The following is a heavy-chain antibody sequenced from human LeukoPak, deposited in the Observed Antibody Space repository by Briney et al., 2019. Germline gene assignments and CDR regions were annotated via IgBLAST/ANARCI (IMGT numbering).Heavy chain of an antibody. Sequence: SETLSLTCAVYGGSFGVYYCGWARQPPGKGLEWIGEINHSGSTNYNPSLKSRVTISVDTSKNQFSLKLSSVTAADTAVYYCARGRKYTSGYRVTELGSGYSDYGGEGTLVTVYS. J-gene: IGHJ4*02. CDR3: ARGRKYTSGYRVTELGSGYSDY. V-gene: IGHV4-34*01. D-gene: IGHD5-18*01. CDR2: INHSGST. CDR1: GGSFGVYY.